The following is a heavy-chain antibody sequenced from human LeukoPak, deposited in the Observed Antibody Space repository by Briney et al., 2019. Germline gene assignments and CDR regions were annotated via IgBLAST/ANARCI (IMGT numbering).Heavy chain of an antibody. Sequence: GGSLRLSCAASGFTFSSYWVSWVRQAPGKGLEWVANIKQDGSEKYYVDSVKGRFTISRDNAKNSLYLQMNSLRAEDTAVYYCARDSSSWYGNWFDPWGQGTLVTVSS. V-gene: IGHV3-7*01. CDR1: GFTFSSYW. CDR2: IKQDGSEK. D-gene: IGHD6-13*01. CDR3: ARDSSSWYGNWFDP. J-gene: IGHJ5*02.